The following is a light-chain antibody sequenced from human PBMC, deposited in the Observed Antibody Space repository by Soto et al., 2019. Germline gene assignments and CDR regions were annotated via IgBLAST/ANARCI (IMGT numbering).Light chain of an antibody. CDR1: QSVNSN. V-gene: IGKV3-15*01. Sequence: EIMMTQSPVTLSVSPGERATLSCRASQSVNSNFAWYQQKPGQAPRLLIYGASTRATGIPASFIGNGSGTEFTLTASSLQPEDFAVYYCQQYNNWPFTFGPGTQVDI. CDR3: QQYNNWPFT. J-gene: IGKJ3*01. CDR2: GAS.